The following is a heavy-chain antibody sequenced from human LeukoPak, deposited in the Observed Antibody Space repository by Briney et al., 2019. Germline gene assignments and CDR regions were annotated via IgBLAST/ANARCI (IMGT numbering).Heavy chain of an antibody. CDR1: RFTFTSCG. J-gene: IGHJ6*02. CDR2: VTSTSAI. V-gene: IGHV3-48*03. CDR3: ARRLHFYGMDV. Sequence: TGGSLRLSCAASRFTFTSCGMSWVRQAPGKGREWISCVTSTSAICYADSVKGRITISRDSSKNSLYLQMDSLRAEDTAVYYCARRLHFYGMDVWGQGTAVTVSS. D-gene: IGHD2-15*01.